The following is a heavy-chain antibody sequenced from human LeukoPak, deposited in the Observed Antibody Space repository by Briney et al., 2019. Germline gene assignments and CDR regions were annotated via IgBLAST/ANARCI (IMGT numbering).Heavy chain of an antibody. CDR3: ARHRVGITRDFDY. CDR1: GGSISSGSYY. CDR2: IYTSGST. D-gene: IGHD1-26*01. J-gene: IGHJ4*02. Sequence: SQTLSLTCTVSGGSISSGSYYWSWIRQPAGKGLEWIGRIYTSGSTNYNPSLKSRVTISVDTSKNQFSLRLTSVTAADTAVYHCARHRVGITRDFDYWGQGTLVTVSS. V-gene: IGHV4-61*02.